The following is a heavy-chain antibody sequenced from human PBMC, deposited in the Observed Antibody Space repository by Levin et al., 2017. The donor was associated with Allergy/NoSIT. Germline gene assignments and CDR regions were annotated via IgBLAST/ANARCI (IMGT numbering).Heavy chain of an antibody. CDR2: IYYSGST. D-gene: IGHD6-13*01. CDR1: GGSISSYY. CDR3: ARDRGIAAAGQYYYYYGMDV. Sequence: SSETLSLTCTVSGGSISSYYWSWIRQPPGKGLEWIGYIYYSGSTNYNPSLKSRVTISVDTSKNQFSLKLSSVTAADTAVYYCARDRGIAAAGQYYYYYGMDVWGQGTTVTVSS. J-gene: IGHJ6*02. V-gene: IGHV4-59*01.